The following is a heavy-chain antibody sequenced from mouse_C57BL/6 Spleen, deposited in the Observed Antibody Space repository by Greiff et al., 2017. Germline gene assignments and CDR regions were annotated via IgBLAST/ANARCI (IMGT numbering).Heavy chain of an antibody. Sequence: EVKLMESGGGLVQPGESLKLSCESNEYEFPSYDMSWVRKTPEKRLELVAAINSDGGSTYYPDNMERRFTISRDNTKKTLYLQISSLRSEDTALYYCARRSYDYDAYWYFDVWGTGTTVTVSS. CDR1: EYEFPSYD. CDR2: INSDGGST. V-gene: IGHV5-2*01. CDR3: ARRSYDYDAYWYFDV. J-gene: IGHJ1*03. D-gene: IGHD2-4*01.